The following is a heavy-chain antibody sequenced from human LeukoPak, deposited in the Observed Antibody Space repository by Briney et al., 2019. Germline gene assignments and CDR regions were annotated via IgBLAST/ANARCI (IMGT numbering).Heavy chain of an antibody. V-gene: IGHV1-18*01. Sequence: GASVTVSCKASGYTFTSYGISWVRQAPGQGLEWMGWISAYNGSTNYAQKLQGRVTMTTDTSTSTAYMEMRSLRSDDTAVYYCARGEIPPYYFDYWGQGTLVTVSS. CDR2: ISAYNGST. CDR3: ARGEIPPYYFDY. J-gene: IGHJ4*02. CDR1: GYTFTSYG.